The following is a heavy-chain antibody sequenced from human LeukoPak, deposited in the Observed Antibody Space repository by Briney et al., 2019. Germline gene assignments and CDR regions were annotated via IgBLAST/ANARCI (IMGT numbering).Heavy chain of an antibody. CDR2: ISGSGSST. D-gene: IGHD6-13*01. J-gene: IGHJ4*02. CDR1: GFTFSNYA. Sequence: GGSLRLSCVASGFTFSNYAMTWDRQAPGKGLEWVSTISGSGSSTYYADSVKGRFTISRDNSKNTLYLQMNSLRAEDTAVYYCAKVPSTYSSSCYWGQGTLVTVSS. CDR3: AKVPSTYSSSCY. V-gene: IGHV3-23*01.